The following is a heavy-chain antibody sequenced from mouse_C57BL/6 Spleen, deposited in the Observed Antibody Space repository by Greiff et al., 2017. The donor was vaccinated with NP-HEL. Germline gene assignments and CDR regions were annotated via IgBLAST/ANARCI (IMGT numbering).Heavy chain of an antibody. V-gene: IGHV1-18*01. J-gene: IGHJ1*03. CDR2: INPNNGGT. CDR3: ARDGVARYFDV. D-gene: IGHD1-1*02. Sequence: VQLKESGPELVKPGASVKIPCKASGYTFIDYNMDWVKQSHGKSLEWIGDINPNNGGTIYNQKFKGKATLTVDKSSSTAYMELRSLTSEDTAVYYCARDGVARYFDVWGTGTTVTVSS. CDR1: GYTFIDYN.